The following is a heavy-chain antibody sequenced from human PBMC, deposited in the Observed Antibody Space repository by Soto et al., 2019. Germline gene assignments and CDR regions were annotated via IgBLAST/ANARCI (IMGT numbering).Heavy chain of an antibody. CDR3: AKGGAYYFDY. CDR2: ISWDGGST. Sequence: PGGSLRLSCAASGFTLDDYTMHWVRKAPGKGLEWVSLISWDGGSTYYADSVKGRFTISRDNSKNSLYLQMNSLRTEDTALYYCAKGGAYYFDYWGQGTLVTVSS. V-gene: IGHV3-43*01. CDR1: GFTLDDYT. J-gene: IGHJ4*02. D-gene: IGHD1-26*01.